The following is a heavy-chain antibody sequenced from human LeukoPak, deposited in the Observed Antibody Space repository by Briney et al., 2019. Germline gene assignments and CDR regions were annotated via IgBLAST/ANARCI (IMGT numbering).Heavy chain of an antibody. D-gene: IGHD1-1*01. CDR1: GGSISSGSYY. CDR3: ARVGTYAGNWFDP. CDR2: IYTSGST. J-gene: IGHJ5*02. Sequence: SETLSLTCTVSGGSISSGSYYWSWIRQPAGKGLEWIGRIYTSGSTNYNPSLKSRVTISVDTSKNQFSLKLSSVTAADTAVYYCARVGTYAGNWFDPWGQGTLVTVSS. V-gene: IGHV4-61*02.